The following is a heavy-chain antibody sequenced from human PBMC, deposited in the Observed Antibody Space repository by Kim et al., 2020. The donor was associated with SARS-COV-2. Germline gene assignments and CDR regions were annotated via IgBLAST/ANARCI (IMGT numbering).Heavy chain of an antibody. Sequence: RTSPSFQGQVTISADKSTTTAYLQWSRLKASDTAMYYCARSAGPYDYYFDYWGQGTLVTVSS. J-gene: IGHJ4*02. D-gene: IGHD3-16*01. CDR3: ARSAGPYDYYFDY. V-gene: IGHV5-51*01.